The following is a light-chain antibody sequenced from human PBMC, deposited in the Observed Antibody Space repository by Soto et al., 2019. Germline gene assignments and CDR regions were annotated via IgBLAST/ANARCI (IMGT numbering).Light chain of an antibody. CDR1: QSISTW. J-gene: IGKJ4*01. Sequence: DFQMTQSPSTLSASVGDGVTITCRASQSISTWLAWYQQEPGKAPKLLIYHASTLEGGVPSRFSGSGSGTEFTLTISSVQPDDFATYYCQQYKSYPLTFGGGTKVDI. V-gene: IGKV1-5*01. CDR2: HAS. CDR3: QQYKSYPLT.